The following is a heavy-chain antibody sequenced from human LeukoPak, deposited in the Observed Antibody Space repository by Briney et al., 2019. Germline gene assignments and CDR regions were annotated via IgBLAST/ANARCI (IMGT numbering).Heavy chain of an antibody. J-gene: IGHJ4*02. CDR3: AKVILYFDRPYYFDY. V-gene: IGHV3-23*01. CDR2: ISGSGGST. D-gene: IGHD3-9*01. Sequence: GGSLRLSCAASGFSFSSYAMSWVRQAPGKGLGWVSAISGSGGSTYYADSVKGRFTISRDNSKNTLYLQMNSLRAEDTAVYYCAKVILYFDRPYYFDYWGQGTLVTVSS. CDR1: GFSFSSYA.